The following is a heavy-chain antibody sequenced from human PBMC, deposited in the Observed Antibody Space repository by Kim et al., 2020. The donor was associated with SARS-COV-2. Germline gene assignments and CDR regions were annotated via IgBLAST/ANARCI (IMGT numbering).Heavy chain of an antibody. CDR1: GFTFSSYS. Sequence: GGSLRLSCAASGFTFSSYSMNWVRQAPGKGLEWVSSISNNRSYIYYADSVKGRFTISRDNSKNTLYLQMNSLRAEDTAVYYCARGQWRVLDYWGQGTLVTVSS. CDR3: ARGQWRVLDY. J-gene: IGHJ4*02. CDR2: ISNNRSYI. D-gene: IGHD6-19*01. V-gene: IGHV3-21*01.